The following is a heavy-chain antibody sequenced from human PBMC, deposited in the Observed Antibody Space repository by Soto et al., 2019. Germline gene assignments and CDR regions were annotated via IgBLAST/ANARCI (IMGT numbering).Heavy chain of an antibody. D-gene: IGHD3-22*01. Sequence: PSETLSLTCTVSGGSISSSNYYWDWIRQPPGKGLEWIGNIYYTGITYYNPSLKSRVTISVDTSRNQFSLQLSSVTAADTAVYYCARQGSDYYDSSGYYWGPFDYWGQGALVTVSS. J-gene: IGHJ4*02. CDR1: GGSISSSNYY. V-gene: IGHV4-39*01. CDR2: IYYTGIT. CDR3: ARQGSDYYDSSGYYWGPFDY.